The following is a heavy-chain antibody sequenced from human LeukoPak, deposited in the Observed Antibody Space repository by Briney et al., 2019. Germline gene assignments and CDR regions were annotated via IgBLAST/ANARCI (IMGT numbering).Heavy chain of an antibody. CDR1: GFTFPTYG. Sequence: GGSLRLSCAASGFTFPTYGMSWVRQAPGKGLEWVSSIVDNGAYTFYADSVKGRFTISRDNSRNTLFLQMNSLRAEDTAGYFCARRGTTGTFYFDSWGQGTLVTVSS. J-gene: IGHJ4*02. V-gene: IGHV3-23*01. D-gene: IGHD1-14*01. CDR3: ARRGTTGTFYFDS. CDR2: IVDNGAYT.